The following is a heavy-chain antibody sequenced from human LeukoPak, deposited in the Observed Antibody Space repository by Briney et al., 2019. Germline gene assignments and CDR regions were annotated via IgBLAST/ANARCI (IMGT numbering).Heavy chain of an antibody. CDR1: GFTFSSYA. CDR2: ISSNGGST. V-gene: IGHV3-64*01. CDR3: ARDQGSGWYRDAFDI. J-gene: IGHJ3*02. D-gene: IGHD6-19*01. Sequence: GGSLRLSCAASGFTFSSYAMHWVRQAPGKGLEYVSAISSNGGSTYYANSVKGRFTISRDNSKNTLYLQMGSLRAEDMAVYYCARDQGSGWYRDAFDIWGQGTMVTVSS.